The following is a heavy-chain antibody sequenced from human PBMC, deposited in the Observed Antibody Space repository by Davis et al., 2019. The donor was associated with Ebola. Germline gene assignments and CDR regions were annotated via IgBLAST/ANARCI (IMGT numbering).Heavy chain of an antibody. Sequence: GESLKTSCAASGFTFSSYSMNWVRQAPGKGLEWVSSISSSSSYIYYADSVKGRFTISRDNAKNSLYLQMNSLRAEDTAVYYCAKRIAAADYYYYYGMDVWGKGTTVTVSS. CDR1: GFTFSSYS. J-gene: IGHJ6*04. CDR2: ISSSSSYI. V-gene: IGHV3-21*01. CDR3: AKRIAAADYYYYYGMDV. D-gene: IGHD6-13*01.